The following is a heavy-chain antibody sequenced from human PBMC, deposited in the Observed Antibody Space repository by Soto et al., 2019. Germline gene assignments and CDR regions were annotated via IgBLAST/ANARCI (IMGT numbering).Heavy chain of an antibody. Sequence: QVQLQESGPELLKPSQTLSLTCTVSGDSITRGGYYWSWIRPHPGKGLEWIGFIYYSGITYYKPSLKSRLTISLDPSKNQFYLKLTSMTAADTAVYYCARRAKFVEFGADWCVPWGQGTLVTVSS. V-gene: IGHV4-31*03. CDR2: IYYSGIT. J-gene: IGHJ5*02. CDR1: GDSITRGGYY. CDR3: ARRAKFVEFGADWCVP. D-gene: IGHD3-10*01.